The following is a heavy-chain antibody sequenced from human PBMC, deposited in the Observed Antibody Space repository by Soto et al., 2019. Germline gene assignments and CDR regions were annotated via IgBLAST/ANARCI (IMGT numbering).Heavy chain of an antibody. J-gene: IGHJ5*02. D-gene: IGHD5-12*01. CDR2: IWYDGSNK. CDR3: ARDGGCRYGYTVGCNWFDP. V-gene: IGHV3-33*01. Sequence: QVQLVESGGGVVQPGRSLRLSCAASGFTFSSYGMHWVSQAPGKGLEWVAVIWYDGSNKYYADSVKGRFTISRANSKNTLFLQMNSLSAEDTAVYYCARDGGCRYGYTVGCNWFDPWGQGTLVTVSS. CDR1: GFTFSSYG.